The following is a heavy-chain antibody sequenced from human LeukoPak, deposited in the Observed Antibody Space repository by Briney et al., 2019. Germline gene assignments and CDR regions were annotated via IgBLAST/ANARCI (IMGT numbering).Heavy chain of an antibody. CDR2: ISGSGAAT. V-gene: IGHV3-23*01. J-gene: IGHJ4*02. D-gene: IGHD6-19*01. CDR1: GFTFSNYA. CDR3: AKDLGSGWYPYYFDF. Sequence: GGSLRLSCAASGFTFSNYAMNWVRQAPGKGLEWVSAISGSGAATFNADSVKGRFTISRDNSKNTLYLQMNSLRAEDTAVYYCAKDLGSGWYPYYFDFWGRGTLVTVSS.